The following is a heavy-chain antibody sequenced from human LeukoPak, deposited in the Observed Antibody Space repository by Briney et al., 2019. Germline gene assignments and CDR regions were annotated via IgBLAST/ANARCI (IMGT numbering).Heavy chain of an antibody. V-gene: IGHV3-7*01. CDR3: ATRGSNYYDSSGYYYYYYGMDV. D-gene: IGHD3-22*01. J-gene: IGHJ6*02. Sequence: PGGSLTLSCSASGFTFNSYWMIWLGQAPGKELEGVANIKLDGSENYYVDSVKGRFTISRDNAKDSLYLQMNSLRAEDTAVYYCATRGSNYYDSSGYYYYYYGMDVWGQGTTVTVSS. CDR1: GFTFNSYW. CDR2: IKLDGSEN.